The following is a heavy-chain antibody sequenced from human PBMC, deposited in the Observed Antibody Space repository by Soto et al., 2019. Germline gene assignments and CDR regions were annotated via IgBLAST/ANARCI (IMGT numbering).Heavy chain of an antibody. V-gene: IGHV3-11*01. D-gene: IGHD5-12*01. CDR2: ISSSGSTI. CDR3: ARGPPGWLQPLDY. J-gene: IGHJ4*02. CDR1: GFTFSDYY. Sequence: SLRLSCAASGFTFSDYYMSWINQAPGEGLEWVSYISSSGSTIYYADSVKGRFTISRDNAKNSLYLQMNSLRAEDTAVYYCARGPPGWLQPLDYWGQGTLVTVSS.